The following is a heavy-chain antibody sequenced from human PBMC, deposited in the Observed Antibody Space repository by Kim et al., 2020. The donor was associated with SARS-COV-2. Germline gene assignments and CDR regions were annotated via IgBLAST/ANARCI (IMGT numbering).Heavy chain of an antibody. Sequence: SVKGRFTISRDNYKNTLYLQMNSLRAEDTAVYYCAREPLRGYYYYYGMDVWGQGTTVTVSS. CDR3: AREPLRGYYYYYGMDV. V-gene: IGHV3-30*07. D-gene: IGHD4-17*01. J-gene: IGHJ6*02.